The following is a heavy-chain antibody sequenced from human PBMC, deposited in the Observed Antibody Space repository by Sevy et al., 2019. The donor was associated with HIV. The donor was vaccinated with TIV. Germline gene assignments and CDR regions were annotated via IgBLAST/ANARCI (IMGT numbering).Heavy chain of an antibody. J-gene: IGHJ3*02. D-gene: IGHD4-17*01. Sequence: GGSLRLSCAASGFTFSSYGMHWVRQAPGKGLEWVAVIWYDGSNKYYADSVKGRFTISRDNSKNTLYLQMNSLRAEDTAEYYCARVRIATVTADAFDIWGQGTMVTVSS. CDR3: ARVRIATVTADAFDI. CDR2: IWYDGSNK. V-gene: IGHV3-33*01. CDR1: GFTFSSYG.